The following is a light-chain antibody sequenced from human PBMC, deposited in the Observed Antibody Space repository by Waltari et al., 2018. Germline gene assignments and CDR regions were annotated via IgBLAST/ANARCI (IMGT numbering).Light chain of an antibody. V-gene: IGLV3-1*01. CDR2: QDH. Sequence: SYELTHPPSVSVYPAQSATITGFGANWGGTFTSWYQQKPGQSPLTIMHQDHNRPSGIPERFSGSNSGNTATLTISGTQAMDEADYYCLAWDGRTQWVFGPGTKVAVL. J-gene: IGLJ1*01. CDR1: NWGGTF. CDR3: LAWDGRTQWV.